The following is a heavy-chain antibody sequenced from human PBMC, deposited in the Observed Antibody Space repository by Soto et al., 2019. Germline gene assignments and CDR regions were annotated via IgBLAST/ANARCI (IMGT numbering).Heavy chain of an antibody. V-gene: IGHV4-34*01. CDR3: ARRLYYDSSGFEGGGMDV. J-gene: IGHJ6*02. D-gene: IGHD3-22*01. Sequence: SETLSLTCAVHGGSFSGYYWDWIRQPPGKGLEWIGEVNHGGTSNYNPSLKSRATISVDTSKNQFSLKLSSVTAADTAVYYCARRLYYDSSGFEGGGMDVWGQGNTVTVSS. CDR2: VNHGGTS. CDR1: GGSFSGYY.